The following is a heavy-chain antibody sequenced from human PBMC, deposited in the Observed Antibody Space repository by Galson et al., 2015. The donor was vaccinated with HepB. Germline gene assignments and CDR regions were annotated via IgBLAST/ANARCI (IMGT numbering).Heavy chain of an antibody. D-gene: IGHD5-12*01. CDR3: AKDRPLGYSGNVYYFDY. J-gene: IGHJ4*02. V-gene: IGHV3-23*01. CDR1: GFTFSIYA. Sequence: SLRLSCAASGFTFSIYAMSWVRQAPGKGLEWVSVISDSGGSTYYADSVKGRFTISRDNSKNTLYLQMNSLRAEDTAVYYCAKDRPLGYSGNVYYFDYWGQGTLVTVSS. CDR2: ISDSGGST.